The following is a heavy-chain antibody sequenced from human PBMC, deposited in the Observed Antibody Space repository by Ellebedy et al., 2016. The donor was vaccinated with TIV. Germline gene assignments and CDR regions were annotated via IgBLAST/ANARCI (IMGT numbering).Heavy chain of an antibody. Sequence: PGGSLRLSCAASGFIFDDYAMHWVRQAPGKGLEWVSGISWNSGSVVYADSVKGRFTISRENAKNSLYLQMNSLRPEDTALYYCAKTAQMGELSGIDYWGQGTLVTVSS. D-gene: IGHD3-16*02. CDR3: AKTAQMGELSGIDY. V-gene: IGHV3-9*01. J-gene: IGHJ4*02. CDR2: ISWNSGSV. CDR1: GFIFDDYA.